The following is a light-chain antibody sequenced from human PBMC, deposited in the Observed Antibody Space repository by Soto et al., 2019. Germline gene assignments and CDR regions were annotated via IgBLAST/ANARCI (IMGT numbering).Light chain of an antibody. J-gene: IGLJ2*01. CDR3: RSYTSSSTVV. V-gene: IGLV2-14*01. CDR2: DVS. CDR1: SSDVGGYNY. Sequence: QSALTQPASVSGSPGQSNTISCTGTSSDVGGYNYVSWYQQHPGKAPKLMIYDVSNRPSGVSNRFSGSKSGKTASLTISGLQAEDEADYYCRSYTSSSTVVFGGGTKVTVL.